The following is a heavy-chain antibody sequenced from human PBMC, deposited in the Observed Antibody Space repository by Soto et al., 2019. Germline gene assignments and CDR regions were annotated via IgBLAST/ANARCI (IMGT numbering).Heavy chain of an antibody. CDR2: ITASGDGT. Sequence: VQLQESGPGLVKPSETLSLTCTVSGGSISSYYWSWIRQPPGKGLEWVSAITASGDGTYYADSVKGRFTISRDNSKNTLYLQMNSLGADDTAINKCVKNQWELLHWGQGTLVTVSS. J-gene: IGHJ4*02. V-gene: IGHV3-23*01. D-gene: IGHD1-26*01. CDR1: GGSISSYY. CDR3: VKNQWELLH.